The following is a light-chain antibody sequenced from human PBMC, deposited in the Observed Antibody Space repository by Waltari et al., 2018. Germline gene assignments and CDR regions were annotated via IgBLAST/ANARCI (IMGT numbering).Light chain of an antibody. CDR3: QQRSKWTPHT. J-gene: IGKJ2*01. CDR2: DAS. CDR1: QSVGTY. V-gene: IGKV3-11*01. Sequence: EIVLTQSPATLSLSPGETANLSCRASQSVGTYLAWYQQKPGQAPRLLIYDASNRATGIPARFRGSGSGTDFTLTISSLEAEDFAVYYCQQRSKWTPHTFGQGARLEIK.